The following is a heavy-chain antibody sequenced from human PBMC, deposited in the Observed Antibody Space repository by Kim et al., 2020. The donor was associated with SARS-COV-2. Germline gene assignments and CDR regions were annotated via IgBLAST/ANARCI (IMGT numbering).Heavy chain of an antibody. Sequence: GGSLRLSCAASGFTFSSYGMHWVRQAPGKGLEWVAVISYDGSNKYYADSVKGRFTISRDNSKNTLYLQMNSLRAEDTAVYYCARDSIAAAGTGAFDIWGQGTMVTVSS. J-gene: IGHJ3*02. CDR1: GFTFSSYG. CDR3: ARDSIAAAGTGAFDI. D-gene: IGHD6-13*01. V-gene: IGHV3-33*05. CDR2: ISYDGSNK.